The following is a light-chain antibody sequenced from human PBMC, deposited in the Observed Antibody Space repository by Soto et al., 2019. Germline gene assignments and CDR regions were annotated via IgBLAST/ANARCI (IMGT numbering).Light chain of an antibody. CDR3: QSFDKYLSAVV. CDR1: TSNIGSNA. V-gene: IGLV1-44*01. J-gene: IGLJ2*01. Sequence: QSVLTQPPSASGTPGQRVTISCSGSTSNIGSNAVYWYQQVPGTAPKLLIQSSSQRPSGVSVRFSGSKSGTSASLAISGLQAEDEADYYCQSFDKYLSAVVFGGGTKLTVL. CDR2: SSS.